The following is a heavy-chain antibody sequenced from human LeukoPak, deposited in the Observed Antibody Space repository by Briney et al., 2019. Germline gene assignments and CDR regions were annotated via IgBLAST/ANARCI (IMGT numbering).Heavy chain of an antibody. D-gene: IGHD3-22*01. CDR2: IYSGGVT. Sequence: GGSLRLSCAASGFTVSSNHMSWVRQAPGKGLEWVSVIYSGGVTYYADSVKGRFTISRDNAKNSLYLQMNSLRAEDTAVYYCASPDPTIVAPNYYYYFMDVWGKGTTVTVSS. CDR3: ASPDPTIVAPNYYYYFMDV. CDR1: GFTVSSNH. J-gene: IGHJ6*03. V-gene: IGHV3-53*01.